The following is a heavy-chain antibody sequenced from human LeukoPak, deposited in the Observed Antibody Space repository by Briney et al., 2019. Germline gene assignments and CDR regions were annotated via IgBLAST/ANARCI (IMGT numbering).Heavy chain of an antibody. CDR1: GGSISSSNW. CDR2: ICHSGST. Sequence: SGTLSLTCAVSGGSISSSNWWSWVRQPPGKGLEWIWEICHSGSTNYNPSLKSRVTISVDKSKNQFSLKLSSVTAADTAVYYCARGVQVGKYCSSTSCYRLGYYYYYMDVWGKGTTVTVSS. V-gene: IGHV4-4*02. CDR3: ARGVQVGKYCSSTSCYRLGYYYYYMDV. D-gene: IGHD2-2*01. J-gene: IGHJ6*03.